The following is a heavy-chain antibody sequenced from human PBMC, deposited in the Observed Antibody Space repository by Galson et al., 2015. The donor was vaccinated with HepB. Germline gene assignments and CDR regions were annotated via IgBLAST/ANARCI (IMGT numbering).Heavy chain of an antibody. CDR3: ARQGLGVEYVDISGWSAYYYGMDV. J-gene: IGHJ6*02. Sequence: QSGAEVKKPGESLKISCKGSGYSFSSYWIGWVRQMPGKGLEWMGIIYPGDSDTRYSPSLEGQVTIAADKSISTAYLQWSSLKASDTAIYYCARQGLGVEYVDISGWSAYYYGMDVWGQGTTVTVSS. CDR2: IYPGDSDT. CDR1: GYSFSSYW. D-gene: IGHD3-22*01. V-gene: IGHV5-51*01.